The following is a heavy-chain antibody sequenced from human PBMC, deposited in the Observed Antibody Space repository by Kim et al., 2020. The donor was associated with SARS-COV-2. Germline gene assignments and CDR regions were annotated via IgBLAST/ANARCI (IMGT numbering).Heavy chain of an antibody. Sequence: GGSLRLSCAASGFTFSSYWMHCVRQAPGKGLVWVSRINSDGSSTSYADSVKGRFTISRDNAKNTLYLQMNSLRAEDTAVYYCAPERGYCSSTSCYSWFDPWGQRTLVTVSS. V-gene: IGHV3-74*01. CDR3: APERGYCSSTSCYSWFDP. CDR1: GFTFSSYW. CDR2: INSDGSST. D-gene: IGHD2-2*01. J-gene: IGHJ5*02.